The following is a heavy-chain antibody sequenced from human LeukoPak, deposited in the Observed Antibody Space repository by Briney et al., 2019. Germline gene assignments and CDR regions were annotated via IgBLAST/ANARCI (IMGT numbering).Heavy chain of an antibody. D-gene: IGHD4-23*01. CDR3: ARGGNPGFDS. J-gene: IGHJ4*02. V-gene: IGHV5-51*01. CDR2: IYPGDSDT. CDR1: GYSFTSYW. Sequence: HGESLKISCKGSGYSFTSYWIGWVRQMPGKGLEWMGIIYPGDSDTRYSPSFQGQATISADTSISTAYLPWRSLKASATAMSYCARGGNPGFDSWGPGTLVTVSS.